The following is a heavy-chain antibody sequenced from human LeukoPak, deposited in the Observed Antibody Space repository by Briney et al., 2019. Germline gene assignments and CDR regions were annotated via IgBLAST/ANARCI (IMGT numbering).Heavy chain of an antibody. Sequence: PGGSLRLSCAASGITFRTFWMSWVRQAPGKGLEWVANLKEDGSDKYYADSVKGRFTISRDNAKNSLFLQMSSLRVDDTAIYYCAGDSAGYDYWGQGTLVTVSS. J-gene: IGHJ4*02. D-gene: IGHD5-12*01. CDR2: LKEDGSDK. CDR1: GITFRTFW. CDR3: AGDSAGYDY. V-gene: IGHV3-7*01.